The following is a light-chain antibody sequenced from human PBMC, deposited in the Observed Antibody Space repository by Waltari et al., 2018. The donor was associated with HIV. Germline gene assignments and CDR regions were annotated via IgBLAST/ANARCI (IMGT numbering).Light chain of an antibody. CDR3: QAWDSGSNWV. CDR2: HDD. CDR1: KLGDKF. Sequence: SYVLTQPPSVSVSPGQTANIACSGYKLGDKFVCWYQHKSGQSPVLVIYHDDDRPSGIPERFSGSNSGDTATLTISGTQPMDEADYYCQAWDSGSNWVFGGGTRLTVL. J-gene: IGLJ3*02. V-gene: IGLV3-1*01.